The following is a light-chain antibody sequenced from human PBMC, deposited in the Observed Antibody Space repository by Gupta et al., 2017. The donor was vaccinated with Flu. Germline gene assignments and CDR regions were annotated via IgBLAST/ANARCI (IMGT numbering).Light chain of an antibody. V-gene: IGLV2-23*03. CDR3: CSYGGASTFD. Sequence: QAALTQPASAPGSPGQSITISCTGISSDVGSSSLVSWYQQHPGKAHKLMIYEGHKRPSGVSNLFSGSKSGNTASLTISGLQAEDEADYFCCSYGGASTFDFGGGTKLTGL. CDR2: EGH. J-gene: IGLJ2*01. CDR1: SSDVGSSSL.